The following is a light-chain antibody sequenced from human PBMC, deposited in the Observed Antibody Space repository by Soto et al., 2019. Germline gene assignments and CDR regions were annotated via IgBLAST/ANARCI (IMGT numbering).Light chain of an antibody. CDR3: AAWDDSLNGVV. CDR2: SNN. Sequence: QSVLTHPPSASGTPGQSVTIACSGSSSNIGSNTVNWYQQLPGTAPKLLIYSNNQRPSGVPDRFSGSKSGPSASLAISGLQSEDEADYYCAAWDDSLNGVVVGGGTQLTVL. V-gene: IGLV1-44*01. J-gene: IGLJ2*01. CDR1: SSNIGSNT.